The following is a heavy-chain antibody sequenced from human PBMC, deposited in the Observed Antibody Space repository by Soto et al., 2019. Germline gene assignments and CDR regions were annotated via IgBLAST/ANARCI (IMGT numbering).Heavy chain of an antibody. Sequence: EVQLVESGGGLVQPGGSLRLSCAASGITVSSNHMNWVRQAQGKGLEWVSVTYIGRNADYADSVKGRFTISRDNSKNTVYLQMNSLRAEDTAVYYCARAYDFWSGYYIAWGQGTLVTVSS. CDR2: TYIGRNA. CDR3: ARAYDFWSGYYIA. J-gene: IGHJ5*02. D-gene: IGHD3-3*01. CDR1: GITVSSNH. V-gene: IGHV3-66*01.